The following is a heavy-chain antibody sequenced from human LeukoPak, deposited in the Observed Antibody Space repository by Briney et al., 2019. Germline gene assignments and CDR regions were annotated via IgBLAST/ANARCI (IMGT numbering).Heavy chain of an antibody. J-gene: IGHJ6*03. CDR3: ARDAAAPRYYDFWSGSYYYMDV. CDR2: IYHSGNT. CDR1: GYSITTDYY. V-gene: IGHV4-38-2*02. D-gene: IGHD3-3*01. Sequence: SETLSLTCTVSGYSITTDYYWGWIRQPPGKGLEWIGSIYHSGNTFYNPSLKSRVTISVDTSKNQFSLKLSSVTAADTAVYYCARDAAAPRYYDFWSGSYYYMDVWGKGTTVTVSS.